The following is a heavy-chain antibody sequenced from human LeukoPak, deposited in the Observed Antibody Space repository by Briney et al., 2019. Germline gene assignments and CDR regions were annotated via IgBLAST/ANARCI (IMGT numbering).Heavy chain of an antibody. D-gene: IGHD3-22*01. CDR3: ARTAVKTYYYDSSGRTNDAFDI. V-gene: IGHV1-46*01. CDR1: GYTFTSYY. Sequence: GASVKVSRKASGYTFTSYYVHWVRQAPGQGLEWMGIINPSGGSTSYAQKFQGRVTMTRDTSMSTVYMELSSLRSEDTAVYYCARTAVKTYYYDSSGRTNDAFDIWGQGTMVTVSS. CDR2: INPSGGST. J-gene: IGHJ3*02.